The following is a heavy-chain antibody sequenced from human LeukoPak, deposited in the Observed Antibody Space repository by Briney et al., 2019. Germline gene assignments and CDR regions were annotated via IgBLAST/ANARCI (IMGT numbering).Heavy chain of an antibody. J-gene: IGHJ5*02. CDR2: IYDRGPA. CDR1: GYAIISGGFS. D-gene: IGHD3-10*01. Sequence: SETLSLTCTVSGYAIISGGFSWNWIRQPPGKGLEWIGCIYDRGPAHYNPSLKSRFTISVDRPKDQFFLNVTSLTAADTAVYYCARSRQASGLFSSWGQGTLVVVSS. CDR3: ARSRQASGLFSS. V-gene: IGHV4-30-2*01.